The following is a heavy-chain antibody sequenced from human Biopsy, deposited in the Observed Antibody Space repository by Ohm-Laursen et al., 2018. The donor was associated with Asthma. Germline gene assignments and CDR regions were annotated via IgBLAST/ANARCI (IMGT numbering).Heavy chain of an antibody. Sequence: SDTLSLTCGVSGGSINIGDYYWSWIRQHPVTGLEWIGYIYYSGSTYYNPSLKSRVSISLDTSKNQFSLSLTSVTAADTAVYYCARTTYGDDGFDPWGQGTLVTVSS. CDR3: ARTTYGDDGFDP. CDR1: GGSINIGDYY. CDR2: IYYSGST. D-gene: IGHD4-17*01. J-gene: IGHJ5*02. V-gene: IGHV4-31*11.